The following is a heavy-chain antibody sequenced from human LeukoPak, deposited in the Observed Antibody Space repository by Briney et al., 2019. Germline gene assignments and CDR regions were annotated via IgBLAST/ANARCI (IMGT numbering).Heavy chain of an antibody. J-gene: IGHJ3*02. Sequence: GGSLRLSCAASGFTFSTYSMNWARQAPGKGLEWVSYIGTSSNIYYTDSVKGRFTISRDNAKNSLYLQMNSLRAEDTAIYYCARFEYSYGYGDGFDIWGQGTMVTVSS. CDR2: IGTSSNI. V-gene: IGHV3-48*01. D-gene: IGHD5-18*01. CDR3: ARFEYSYGYGDGFDI. CDR1: GFTFSTYS.